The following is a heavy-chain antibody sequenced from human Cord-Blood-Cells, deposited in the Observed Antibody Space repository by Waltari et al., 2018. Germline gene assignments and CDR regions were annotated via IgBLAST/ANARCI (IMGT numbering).Heavy chain of an antibody. CDR2: IKSKTDGGTT. Sequence: EVQLVETGGGLVKHGGSLRIRVAAPGFTVSKCWMRWVGQGPGKGLEWVGRIKSKTDGGTTDYAAPVKGRFTISRDDSKNTLSLQMNSLKTEDTAVYYCTTERQQLVRDAFDIWGQGTMVTVSS. V-gene: IGHV3-15*01. J-gene: IGHJ3*02. CDR3: TTERQQLVRDAFDI. D-gene: IGHD6-13*01. CDR1: GFTVSKCW.